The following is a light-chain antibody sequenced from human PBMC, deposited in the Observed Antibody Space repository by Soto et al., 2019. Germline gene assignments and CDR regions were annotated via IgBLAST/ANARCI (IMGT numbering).Light chain of an antibody. V-gene: IGKV1-27*01. CDR2: AAS. CDR3: QKYNSAPWT. CDR1: QGISNY. Sequence: DIPMTQSPSSLSASVGDRVTITCRASQGISNYLAWYQQKPGKVPKLLIYAASTLQSGVPSRFSGSGSGTGFTLTINSLQPEDVATYYCQKYNSAPWTFVQGTKVEIK. J-gene: IGKJ1*01.